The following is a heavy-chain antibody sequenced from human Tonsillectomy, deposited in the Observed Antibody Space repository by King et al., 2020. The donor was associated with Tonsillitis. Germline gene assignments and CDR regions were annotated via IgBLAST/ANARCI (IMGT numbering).Heavy chain of an antibody. CDR3: ARPIAAAGSGMCSFYYYMDV. CDR2: IYYSGST. Sequence: QLQESGPGLVKPSETLSLTFTVSGGSLNSSSYYWGWIRQPPGKGLEWIGSIYYSGSTYYNPSLKSRVTISVDTSKNQFSPKLRPVSAADTALYYCARPIAAAGSGMCSFYYYMDVWGKGTTVTVSS. CDR1: GGSLNSSSYY. J-gene: IGHJ6*03. V-gene: IGHV4-39*01. D-gene: IGHD6-13*01.